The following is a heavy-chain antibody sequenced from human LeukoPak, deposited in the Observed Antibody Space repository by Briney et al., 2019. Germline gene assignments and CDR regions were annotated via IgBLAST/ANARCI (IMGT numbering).Heavy chain of an antibody. Sequence: SQTLSLTCTVSGGSISSGGYYWSWIGQHPGKGLERIGYIYYSGSTYYNPSLKSRVTISVDTSKNQFSLKLSSVTAADTAVYYCAREARYCTNGVCEYYGMDVWGQGTTVTVSS. J-gene: IGHJ6*02. V-gene: IGHV4-31*03. D-gene: IGHD2-8*01. CDR1: GGSISSGGYY. CDR3: AREARYCTNGVCEYYGMDV. CDR2: IYYSGST.